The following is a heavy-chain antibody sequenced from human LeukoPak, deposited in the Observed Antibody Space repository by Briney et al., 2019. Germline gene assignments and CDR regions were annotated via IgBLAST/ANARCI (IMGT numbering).Heavy chain of an antibody. CDR2: ISGSGGT. D-gene: IGHD3-22*01. CDR3: AKGTMSQHRGALDI. Sequence: PGGSLRLSCAASGFTFSNYAMSWVRQAPGKGLEWVSGISGSGGTYYADSVKGRFTISRDNSKNTLYLQMNSLRAEDTAVYYCAKGTMSQHRGALDIWGQGTMVIVSS. V-gene: IGHV3-23*01. CDR1: GFTFSNYA. J-gene: IGHJ3*02.